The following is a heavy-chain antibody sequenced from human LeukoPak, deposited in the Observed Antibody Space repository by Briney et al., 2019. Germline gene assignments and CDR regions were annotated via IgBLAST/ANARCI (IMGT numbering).Heavy chain of an antibody. Sequence: GGSLRLSCAASGFTFSIYGMHWVRQAPGKGREWVASISSDGNGIYYADSMRGRFTICRDNSRNTVSLQMNSLRAEDTAVYYCAKRGHYSSSWYHYFDYWGQGTLVTVSS. V-gene: IGHV3-30*18. CDR3: AKRGHYSSSWYHYFDY. D-gene: IGHD6-13*01. CDR2: ISSDGNGI. J-gene: IGHJ4*02. CDR1: GFTFSIYG.